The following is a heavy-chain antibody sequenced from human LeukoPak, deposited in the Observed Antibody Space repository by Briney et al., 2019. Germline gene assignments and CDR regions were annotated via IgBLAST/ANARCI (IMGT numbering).Heavy chain of an antibody. V-gene: IGHV3-9*01. Sequence: GGSLRLSCAASGFTLDDYAMHWVRQAPGKGLEWVSGISWNSGSIGYADSVKGRFTISRDNAKNSLYLQMNSLRAEDTALYYCAKGSDLDYWGQGTLVTVSS. CDR1: GFTLDDYA. J-gene: IGHJ4*02. CDR3: AKGSDLDY. CDR2: ISWNSGSI.